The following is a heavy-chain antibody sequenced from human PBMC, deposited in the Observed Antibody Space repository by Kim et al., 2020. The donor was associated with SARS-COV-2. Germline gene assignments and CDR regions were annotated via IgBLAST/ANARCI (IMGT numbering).Heavy chain of an antibody. CDR1: GYTFTSYD. CDR2: MNPNSGNT. CDR3: ARGVRRNSGYDPRVRKFYYYYYMDV. J-gene: IGHJ6*03. D-gene: IGHD5-12*01. V-gene: IGHV1-8*01. Sequence: ASVKVSCKASGYTFTSYDINWVRQATGQGLEWMGWMNPNSGNTGYAQKFQGRVTMTRNTSISTAYMELSSLRSEDTAVYYCARGVRRNSGYDPRVRKFYYYYYMDVWGKGTTVTVSS.